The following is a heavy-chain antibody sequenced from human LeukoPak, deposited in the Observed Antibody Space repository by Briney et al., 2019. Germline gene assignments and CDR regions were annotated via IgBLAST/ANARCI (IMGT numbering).Heavy chain of an antibody. CDR2: ISSSSSSYI. J-gene: IGHJ4*02. D-gene: IGHD3-10*01. CDR1: GFTFSSYS. CDR3: AREGEYVDY. V-gene: IGHV3-21*01. Sequence: NPGGSLRLSCAASGFTFSSYSMNWVRQAPGKGLEWVSSISSSSSSYIYCADSVKGRFTISRDNAKNPLYLQMNSLRAEDTAVYDCAREGEYVDYWGQGTLVTVSS.